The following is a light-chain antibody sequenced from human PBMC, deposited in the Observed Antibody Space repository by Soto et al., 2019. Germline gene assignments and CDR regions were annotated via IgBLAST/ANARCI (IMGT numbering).Light chain of an antibody. CDR1: SSNIGATYD. CDR3: QSYDSSLSAHYV. J-gene: IGLJ1*01. Sequence: QSVLTQPPSVSGAPGHRVTISCTGSSSNIGATYDVQWYQQLPGTAPKLLIYGNSNRPSGVPDRFSGSKSGTSASLAITGLQADDEADYYCQSYDSSLSAHYVFGTGTKVTV. CDR2: GNS. V-gene: IGLV1-40*01.